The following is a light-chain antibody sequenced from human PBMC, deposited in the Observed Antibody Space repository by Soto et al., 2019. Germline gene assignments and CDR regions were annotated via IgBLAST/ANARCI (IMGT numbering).Light chain of an antibody. J-gene: IGKJ1*01. CDR2: GAS. CDR3: KQYGSSPMT. Sequence: EIVVTQSPGILSFSSGGKATPSRRASQSVSSSYLAWYQQKPGQAPRLLIYGASSRATGIPDRFSGSGSGTDFTLTISRLEPEDFAVYYCKQYGSSPMTFGQGTKVDIK. V-gene: IGKV3-20*01. CDR1: QSVSSSY.